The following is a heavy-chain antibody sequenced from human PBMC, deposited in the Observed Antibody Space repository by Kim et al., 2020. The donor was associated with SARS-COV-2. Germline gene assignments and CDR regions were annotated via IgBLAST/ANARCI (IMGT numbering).Heavy chain of an antibody. CDR3: ARDGNYYGSGSYYIHLYYYYGMDV. CDR2: IYTSGST. V-gene: IGHV4-4*07. Sequence: SETLSLTCTVSGGSISSYYWSWIRQPAGKGLEWIGRIYTSGSTNYNPSLKSRVTMSVDTSKNQFSLKLSSVTAADTAVYYCARDGNYYGSGSYYIHLYYYYGMDVWGQGTTVTVSS. D-gene: IGHD3-10*01. CDR1: GGSISSYY. J-gene: IGHJ6*02.